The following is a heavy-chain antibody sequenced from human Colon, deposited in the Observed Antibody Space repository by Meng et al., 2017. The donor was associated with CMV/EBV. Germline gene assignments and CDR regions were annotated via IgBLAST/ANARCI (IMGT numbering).Heavy chain of an antibody. V-gene: IGHV3-53*01. D-gene: IGHD6-6*01. CDR2: IYSGGST. CDR3: ASPWGIAARGGDY. CDR1: EVSFNSHG. J-gene: IGHJ4*02. Sequence: GESLKISCVASEVSFNSHGMHWVRQAPGKGLEWVSVIYSGGSTYYADSVKGRFTISRDNSKNTLYLQMNSLRAEDTAVYYCASPWGIAARGGDYWGQGTLVTVSS.